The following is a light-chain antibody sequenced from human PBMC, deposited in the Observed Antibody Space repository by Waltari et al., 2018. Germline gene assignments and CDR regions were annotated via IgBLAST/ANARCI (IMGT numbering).Light chain of an antibody. CDR2: RPN. CDR3: AAWDDSLSVSCV. J-gene: IGLJ1*01. Sequence: QSVLTQPPSASGTPGQRVTISCSGTNSNIGSNSVFWYQHLPGTAPKLLIYRPNQRPSGVPARFSGFKSGTSASLAISGLRSEDEADYYCAAWDDSLSVSCVFGSGTKVTV. V-gene: IGLV1-47*01. CDR1: NSNIGSNS.